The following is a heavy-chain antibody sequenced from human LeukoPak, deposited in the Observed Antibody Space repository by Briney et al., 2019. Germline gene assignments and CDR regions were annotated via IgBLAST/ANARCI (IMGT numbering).Heavy chain of an antibody. D-gene: IGHD3-10*01. V-gene: IGHV3-30*18. Sequence: GRSLRLSCAASGFTFSSYGMHWVRQAPGKGLEWVAVISYDGSNKYYADSVKGRFTISRDNSKNTLYLQMNSLRAEDTAVYYCAKDQGKDYHGSGSLDYWGQGTLVTVSS. CDR3: AKDQGKDYHGSGSLDY. CDR2: ISYDGSNK. CDR1: GFTFSSYG. J-gene: IGHJ4*02.